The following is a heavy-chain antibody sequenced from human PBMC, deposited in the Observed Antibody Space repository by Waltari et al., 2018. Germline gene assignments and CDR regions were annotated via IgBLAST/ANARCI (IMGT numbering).Heavy chain of an antibody. CDR3: ARGVTTVEC. V-gene: IGHV3-7*04. D-gene: IGHD2-21*02. Sequence: EVQLVESGGGLVQPGGSLILSCSGSGFTFSNSWMSWVRQAPGKGLEWVASIKQDGGEKYYVDAMNGRFTISRDNDNNSLFLQMDSLRVEDTAVYYCARGVTTVECWGQGALVTVSS. J-gene: IGHJ4*02. CDR1: GFTFSNSW. CDR2: IKQDGGEK.